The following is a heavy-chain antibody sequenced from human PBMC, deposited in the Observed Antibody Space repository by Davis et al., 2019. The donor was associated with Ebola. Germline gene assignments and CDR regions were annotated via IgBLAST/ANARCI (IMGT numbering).Heavy chain of an antibody. V-gene: IGHV1-46*03. J-gene: IGHJ6*02. Sequence: AASVKVSRKASGYTFTSYYMHWVRQAPGQGLEWMGIINPSGGSTSYAQKFQGRVTMTRDTSTSTFYMELSSLRSEDTAVYYCARERTTTSRGGRYYYGMDVWGQGTTVTVSS. CDR3: ARERTTTSRGGRYYYGMDV. D-gene: IGHD2-2*01. CDR1: GYTFTSYY. CDR2: INPSGGST.